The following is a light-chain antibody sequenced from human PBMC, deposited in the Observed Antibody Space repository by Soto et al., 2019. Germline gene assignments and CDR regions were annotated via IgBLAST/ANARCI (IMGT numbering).Light chain of an antibody. CDR2: DAS. V-gene: IGKV1-5*01. J-gene: IGKJ1*01. Sequence: DIQMTQSPSTLSASVGDRVTITCRASQSISSWLAWYQQKPGKAPKLLIYDASSLESGVPSRFSGSGSGTEFTLTISRQQPDDFATYYCQQYNSYPWTFGQGTKVESK. CDR3: QQYNSYPWT. CDR1: QSISSW.